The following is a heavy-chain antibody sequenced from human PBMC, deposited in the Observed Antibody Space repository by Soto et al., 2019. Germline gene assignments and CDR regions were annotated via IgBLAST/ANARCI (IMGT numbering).Heavy chain of an antibody. CDR2: INHSGST. CDR1: GGSFSGYY. CDR3: ARRPYDYIWGSYRYLRYFDY. D-gene: IGHD3-16*02. Sequence: QVQLQQWGAGLLKPSETLSLTCAVYGGSFSGYYWCWIRQPPGKGLEWIGEINHSGSTNYNPSLKSRVTISVDTSKNQFSLKLSSVTAADTAVYYCARRPYDYIWGSYRYLRYFDYWGQGTLVTVSS. V-gene: IGHV4-34*01. J-gene: IGHJ4*02.